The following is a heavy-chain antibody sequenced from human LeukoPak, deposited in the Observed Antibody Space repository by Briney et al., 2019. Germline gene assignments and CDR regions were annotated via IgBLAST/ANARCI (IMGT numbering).Heavy chain of an antibody. V-gene: IGHV3-21*01. CDR2: ISSSSSYI. CDR3: AELGITMIGGV. J-gene: IGHJ6*04. D-gene: IGHD3-10*02. CDR1: GFTFSSYS. Sequence: GGSLRLSCAASGFTFSSYSMNWVRQAPGKGLEWVSSISSSSSYIYYADSVKGRFTISRDNAKKSVYLQMNSLRAEDTAVYYCAELGITMIGGVWGKGTTVTISS.